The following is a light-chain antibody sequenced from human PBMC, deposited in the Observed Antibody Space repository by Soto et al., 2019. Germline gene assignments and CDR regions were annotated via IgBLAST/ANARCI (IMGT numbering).Light chain of an antibody. CDR1: QSISRL. V-gene: IGKV1-5*01. Sequence: DIQMTQSPSTLSASERDRITITCRASQSISRLLAWYHQKPGKAPKLLIYDASSLQSGVPSRFSGSGSGTEFTLTISSLQPDDFATYYCQQYNSYSWTFGQGTKVDIK. CDR3: QQYNSYSWT. J-gene: IGKJ1*01. CDR2: DAS.